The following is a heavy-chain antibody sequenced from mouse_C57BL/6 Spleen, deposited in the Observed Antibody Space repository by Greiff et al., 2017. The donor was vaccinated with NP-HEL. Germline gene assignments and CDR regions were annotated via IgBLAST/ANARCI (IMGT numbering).Heavy chain of an antibody. V-gene: IGHV1-80*01. CDR2: IYPGDGDT. CDR3: ARYYGSRRYFDV. CDR1: GYAFSSYW. D-gene: IGHD1-1*01. J-gene: IGHJ1*03. Sequence: VKLVESGAELVKPGASVKISCKASGYAFSSYWMNWVKQRPGTGLEWIGQIYPGDGDTNYNGKFKGKATLTADKSSSTAYMQLSSLTSEDSAVYFCARYYGSRRYFDVWGTGTTVTVSS.